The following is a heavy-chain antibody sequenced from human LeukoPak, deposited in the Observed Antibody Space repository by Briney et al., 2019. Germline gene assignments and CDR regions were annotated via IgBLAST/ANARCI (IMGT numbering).Heavy chain of an antibody. CDR3: ARALTTVTQYYFDY. V-gene: IGHV4-4*02. Sequence: SETLSLTCAVSGGSISSSNWWSWVRQPPGKGLEWIGEIYHSGSTNYNPSLKSRVNISVDKSKNQFSLKLSSVTAADTAVYYCARALTTVTQYYFDYWGQGTLVTVSS. CDR2: IYHSGST. CDR1: GGSISSSNW. D-gene: IGHD4-17*01. J-gene: IGHJ4*02.